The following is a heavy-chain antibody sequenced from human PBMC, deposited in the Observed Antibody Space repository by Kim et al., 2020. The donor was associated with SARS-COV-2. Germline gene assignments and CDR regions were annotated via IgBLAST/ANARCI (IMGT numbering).Heavy chain of an antibody. Sequence: GGSLRLSCAASGFTFSSYSMNWVRQAPGKGLEWVSYISSSSSTIYYADSVKGRFTISRDNAKNSLYLQMNSLRDEDTAVYYCARDTHPKGSGSYYTYWGQGTLVTVSS. J-gene: IGHJ4*02. CDR2: ISSSSSTI. D-gene: IGHD3-10*01. CDR3: ARDTHPKGSGSYYTY. CDR1: GFTFSSYS. V-gene: IGHV3-48*02.